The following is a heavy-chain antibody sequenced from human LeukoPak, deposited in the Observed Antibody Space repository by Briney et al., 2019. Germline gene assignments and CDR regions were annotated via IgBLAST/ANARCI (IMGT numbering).Heavy chain of an antibody. Sequence: GGSLRLSCAASGFTFSSYAMSWVRQAPGKGLEWVSAITNSSGDTYHADSVKGRLTISRDNSKNTLYLQMNSLRVEDTALYYCAKGSSSSRPYYFDYWGQGTLVTVSS. CDR3: AKGSSSSRPYYFDY. D-gene: IGHD6-6*01. CDR2: ITNSSGDT. J-gene: IGHJ4*02. CDR1: GFTFSSYA. V-gene: IGHV3-23*01.